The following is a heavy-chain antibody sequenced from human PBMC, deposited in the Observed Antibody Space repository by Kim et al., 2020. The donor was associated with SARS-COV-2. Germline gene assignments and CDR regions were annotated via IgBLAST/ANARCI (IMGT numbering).Heavy chain of an antibody. CDR3: ARDESCSWYNWFDP. D-gene: IGHD6-13*01. V-gene: IGHV1-69*04. CDR2: IIPILGIA. J-gene: IGHJ5*02. CDR1: GGTFSSYA. Sequence: SVKVSCKASGGTFSSYAISWVRQAPGQGLEWMGRIIPILGIANYAQKFQGRVTITADKSTSTAYMELSSLRSEDTAVYYCARDESCSWYNWFDPWGQGTLVTVSS.